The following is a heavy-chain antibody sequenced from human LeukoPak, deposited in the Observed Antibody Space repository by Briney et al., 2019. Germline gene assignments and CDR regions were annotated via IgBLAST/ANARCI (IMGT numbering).Heavy chain of an antibody. CDR2: IYPGDSDT. CDR3: ASMATVTTFGYFDY. D-gene: IGHD4-17*01. Sequence: GESLKISCKGSGYIFTSYWIGWVRQMPGKGLEWMGIIYPGDSDTRYSPSFQGQVTISVDKSISTAYLQWSSLKASDTAMYYCASMATVTTFGYFDYWGQGTLVIVSS. J-gene: IGHJ4*02. CDR1: GYIFTSYW. V-gene: IGHV5-51*01.